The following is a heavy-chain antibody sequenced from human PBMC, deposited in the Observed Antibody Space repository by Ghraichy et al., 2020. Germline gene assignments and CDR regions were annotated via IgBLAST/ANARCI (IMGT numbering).Heavy chain of an antibody. D-gene: IGHD3-22*01. V-gene: IGHV3-7*03. CDR2: IKQDGSEK. CDR1: GFTFSSYW. CDR3: ARGVGYYDSSPPAF. Sequence: GGSLRLSCAASGFTFSSYWMSWVRQAPGKGPEWVANIKQDGSEKYYVDSVKGRFTVSRDNAKNSLFLQMTFLRAEDTAVYYCARGVGYYDSSPPAFWGQGTMVTVSS. J-gene: IGHJ3*01.